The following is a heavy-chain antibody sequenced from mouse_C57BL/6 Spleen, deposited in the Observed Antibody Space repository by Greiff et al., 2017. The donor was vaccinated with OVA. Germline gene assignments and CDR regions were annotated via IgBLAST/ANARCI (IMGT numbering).Heavy chain of an antibody. J-gene: IGHJ2*01. V-gene: IGHV2-9-1*01. CDR1: GFSLTSYA. CDR3: ARNGYDGYYEFDY. Sequence: VMLVESGPGLVAPSQSLSITCTVSGFSLTSYAISWVRQPPGKGLAWLGVIWTGGGTNYNSALKSRLSISKDNSKSQVFLKMNSLQTDDTARYYCARNGYDGYYEFDYWGQGTTLTVSS. CDR2: IWTGGGT. D-gene: IGHD2-3*01.